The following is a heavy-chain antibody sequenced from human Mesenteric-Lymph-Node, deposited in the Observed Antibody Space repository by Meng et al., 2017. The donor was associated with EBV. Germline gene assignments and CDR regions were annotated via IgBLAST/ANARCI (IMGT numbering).Heavy chain of an antibody. D-gene: IGHD1-26*01. Sequence: QVQSVQSGAEVKKPGASVKVSCKASGYTFTSYNINWVRQATGRGLEWIGWMNPDSGDTGYGQKFQDRVSMTRNTYISTAYMELSSLSHEDTAIYYCAKTRSGSPWDFDNWGQGTLVTVSS. CDR3: AKTRSGSPWDFDN. CDR2: MNPDSGDT. V-gene: IGHV1-8*01. CDR1: GYTFTSYN. J-gene: IGHJ4*02.